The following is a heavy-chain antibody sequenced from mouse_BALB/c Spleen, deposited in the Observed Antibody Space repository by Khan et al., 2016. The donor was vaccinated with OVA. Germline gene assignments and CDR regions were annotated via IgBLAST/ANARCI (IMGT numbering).Heavy chain of an antibody. CDR3: ARGETGNYAMDY. Sequence: QVQLKESGAELVRPGASVKLSCKTSGYIFTSYWIHWVKQRSEQGLEWIARIFPGTGSTYYNDKFKGKATLTADKSSSTAYLQLSSLKSEDSAVYFCARGETGNYAMDYWGQGTSVTVSS. V-gene: IGHV1S132*01. CDR1: GYIFTSYW. J-gene: IGHJ4*01. CDR2: IFPGTGST.